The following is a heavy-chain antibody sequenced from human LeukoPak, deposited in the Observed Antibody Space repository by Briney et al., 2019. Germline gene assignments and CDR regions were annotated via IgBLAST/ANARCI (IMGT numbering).Heavy chain of an antibody. D-gene: IGHD3-10*01. CDR1: GFTFSSYA. Sequence: GGSLRLSCAASGFTFSSYAMHWVRQAPGKGLEWVAVISYDGSNKYYADSAKGRFTISRDNSKNTLYLQMNSLRAEDTAVYYCARDRITMVRGVGNWFDPWGQGTLVTVSS. CDR3: ARDRITMVRGVGNWFDP. CDR2: ISYDGSNK. V-gene: IGHV3-30*04. J-gene: IGHJ5*02.